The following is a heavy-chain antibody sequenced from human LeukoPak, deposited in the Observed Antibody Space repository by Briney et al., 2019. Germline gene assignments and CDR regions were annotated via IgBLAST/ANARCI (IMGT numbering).Heavy chain of an antibody. CDR2: ISGSSTYI. J-gene: IGHJ3*02. D-gene: IGHD3-9*01. V-gene: IGHV3-21*01. CDR3: ASNYDILTGQIDAFDI. CDR1: GFTFSSYA. Sequence: PGGSLRLSCAASGFTFSSYAMNWVRQAPGKGLEWVSSISGSSTYIYYADSVKGRFTISRDNAKNSLYLQMNSLRAEDTAVYYCASNYDILTGQIDAFDIWGQGTMVTVSS.